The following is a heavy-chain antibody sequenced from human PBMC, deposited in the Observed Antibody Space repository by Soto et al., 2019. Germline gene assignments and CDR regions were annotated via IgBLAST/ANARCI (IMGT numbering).Heavy chain of an antibody. CDR3: ARGRYCSSTSCFRDYMDV. D-gene: IGHD2-2*01. J-gene: IGHJ6*03. CDR2: ITSGSSTV. Sequence: PGGSLRLSCAASGFTFSSYSMSWVRQAPGKGLEWVSYITSGSSTVYYADSVKGRFTISRDNAKNSLYLQMNSLRAEDTAVYYCARGRYCSSTSCFRDYMDVWGKGTTVTVSS. V-gene: IGHV3-48*01. CDR1: GFTFSSYS.